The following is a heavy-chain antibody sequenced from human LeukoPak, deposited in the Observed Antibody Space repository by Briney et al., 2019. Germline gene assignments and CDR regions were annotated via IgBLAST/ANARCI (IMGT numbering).Heavy chain of an antibody. D-gene: IGHD2-2*01. CDR2: INHSGST. J-gene: IGHJ6*02. CDR3: ARGIVVVPAAMGRYYYYGMDV. V-gene: IGHV4-34*01. Sequence: ASETLSLTCAVYGGSFSTYSWTWIRQPPGKGLEWIGEINHSGSTNYNPSLKSRVTISVDTSKNQFSLKLSSVTAADTAVYYCARGIVVVPAAMGRYYYYGMDVWGQGTTVTVSS. CDR1: GGSFSTYS.